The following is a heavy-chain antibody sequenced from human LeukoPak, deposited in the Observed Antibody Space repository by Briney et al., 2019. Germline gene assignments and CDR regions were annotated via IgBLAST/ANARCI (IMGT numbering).Heavy chain of an antibody. V-gene: IGHV4-39*07. CDR1: GGSVSTSDYY. CDR2: VFYTGKT. CDR3: AGVFDS. Sequence: SETLSLTCTVSGGSVSTSDYYRGWIRQSPVKGLEWIGDVFYTGKTNYNPSLRGRATISIDTSKNQFSLKLTYVTAADSAVYYCAGVFDSWGQGTLVTVSS. J-gene: IGHJ4*02.